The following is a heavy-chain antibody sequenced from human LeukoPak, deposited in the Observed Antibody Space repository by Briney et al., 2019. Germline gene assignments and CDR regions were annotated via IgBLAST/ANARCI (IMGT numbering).Heavy chain of an antibody. D-gene: IGHD3-3*01. CDR2: ISGSGGST. CDR3: AKGTSITIFGVALFDI. J-gene: IGHJ3*02. Sequence: GGSLRLSCAASGFTFSSYAMSWVRQAPGKGLEWVSAISGSGGSTYYADSVKGRFTISRDNSKNTLYLQMNSLRAEDTAVYYCAKGTSITIFGVALFDIWGQGTMVTVSS. V-gene: IGHV3-23*01. CDR1: GFTFSSYA.